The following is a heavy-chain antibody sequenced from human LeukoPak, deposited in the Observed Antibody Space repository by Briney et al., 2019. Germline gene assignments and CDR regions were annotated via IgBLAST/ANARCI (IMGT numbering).Heavy chain of an antibody. CDR3: ARPGTYYYDSSGLEDAFDI. V-gene: IGHV5-51*01. J-gene: IGHJ3*02. Sequence: RGESLKISCKGSGYTFTSYWIGWVRQLPGKGLEWMGIIYPGDSDTRYSPSFQGQVTISADKSISTAYLQWSSLKASDTAMYYCARPGTYYYDSSGLEDAFDIWGQGTMVTVSS. CDR1: GYTFTSYW. D-gene: IGHD3-22*01. CDR2: IYPGDSDT.